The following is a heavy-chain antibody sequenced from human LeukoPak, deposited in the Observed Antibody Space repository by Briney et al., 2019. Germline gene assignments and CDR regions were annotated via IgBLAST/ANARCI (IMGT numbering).Heavy chain of an antibody. V-gene: IGHV3-49*03. D-gene: IGHD3-10*01. Sequence: PGRSLRLSCTASGFTFGDYAMSWFRQAPGKGLEWVGFIRSKAYGGTTEYAASVKGRFTISRDDSKSIAYLQMNSLKTGDTAVYYCTRPYYGSGSYYDYFDYWGQGTLVTVSS. CDR1: GFTFGDYA. CDR2: IRSKAYGGTT. J-gene: IGHJ4*02. CDR3: TRPYYGSGSYYDYFDY.